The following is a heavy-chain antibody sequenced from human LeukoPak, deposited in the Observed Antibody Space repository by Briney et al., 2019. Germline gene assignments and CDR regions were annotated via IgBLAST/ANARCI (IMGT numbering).Heavy chain of an antibody. CDR1: GYSFTIYW. V-gene: IGHV5-51*01. CDR2: IYPGDSDT. CDR3: ARFRQPGNRFDP. Sequence: GESLKISCKDSGYSFTIYWIGWVRQMPGKGLEWMGIIYPGDSDTRYSPSFQGQVTISADRAINTAYLQWSSLKASDTAIYYCARFRQPGNRFDPWGQGTLVTVSS. J-gene: IGHJ5*02.